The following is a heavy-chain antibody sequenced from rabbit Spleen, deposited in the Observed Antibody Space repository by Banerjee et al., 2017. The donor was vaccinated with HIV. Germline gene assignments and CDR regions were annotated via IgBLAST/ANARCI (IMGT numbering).Heavy chain of an antibody. CDR2: IYSTIYYT. Sequence: QEQLVESGGGLVQPEGSLTLTCTASGFAFNSVYDMCWVRQAPGKGLEWIGYIYSTIYYTYYATWAKGRFTISKTSSTTVTLQITSLTVADTATYFCTRVSETSGWGEDLWGPGTLVTVS. V-gene: IGHV1S45*01. CDR1: GFAFNSVYD. CDR3: TRVSETSGWGEDL. J-gene: IGHJ4*01. D-gene: IGHD4-1*01.